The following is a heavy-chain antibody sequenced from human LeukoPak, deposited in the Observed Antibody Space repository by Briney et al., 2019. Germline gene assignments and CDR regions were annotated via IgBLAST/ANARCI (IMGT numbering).Heavy chain of an antibody. CDR3: ARGYLDSQFDY. V-gene: IGHV3-48*03. CDR1: GFTFSSYE. CDR2: ISSSGSTI. D-gene: IGHD3-16*02. J-gene: IGHJ4*02. Sequence: PGGSLRLSCAASGFTFSSYEMNWVLQAPGKGLEWVSYISSSGSTIYYADSVKGRFTISRDNAKNSLYLQMNSLRAEDTALYYCARGYLDSQFDYWGQGTLVTVSS.